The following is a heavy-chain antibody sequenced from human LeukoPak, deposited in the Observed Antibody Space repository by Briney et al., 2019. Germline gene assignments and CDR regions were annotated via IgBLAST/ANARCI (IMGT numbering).Heavy chain of an antibody. V-gene: IGHV3-21*01. CDR1: GFTFSDQS. J-gene: IGHJ4*02. Sequence: GGSLRLSCAASGFTFSDQSMNWVRQAPGKGLEWVSSISSNNLHIFYADSVKGRFPISRDNAKNSLYLQMNNLRAEDTAVYYCVGPDSQFDCWGQGTLVTVSS. D-gene: IGHD3-10*01. CDR3: VGPDSQFDC. CDR2: ISSNNLHI.